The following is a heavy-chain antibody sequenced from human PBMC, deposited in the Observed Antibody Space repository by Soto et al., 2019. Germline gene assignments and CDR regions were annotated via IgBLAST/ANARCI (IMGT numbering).Heavy chain of an antibody. CDR2: ISAYNGNT. CDR1: GYTFTSYG. D-gene: IGHD2-2*01. CDR3: ARDACSSTSCLPDY. Sequence: ASVKVSCKASGYTFTSYGISWVRQAPGQGLEWMGWISAYNGNTNYAQKLQGRVTMTTDTSTSTAYMELRSLRSDDTAVYYCARDACSSTSCLPDYWGQGTLVTVSS. J-gene: IGHJ4*02. V-gene: IGHV1-18*04.